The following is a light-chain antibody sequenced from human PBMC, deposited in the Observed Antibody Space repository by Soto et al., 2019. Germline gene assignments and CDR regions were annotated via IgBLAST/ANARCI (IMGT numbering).Light chain of an antibody. Sequence: IQVTQSPSCLSASVGETFTITCRASQDIAGFLAWYRHQTGRAPEXMIRTASSLQSGVPSRFSGSGSGTDCTLTINSLQPEDASTYYCQQAYSFAITFGQGTRLEIK. V-gene: IGKV1D-12*01. CDR2: TAS. CDR3: QQAYSFAIT. J-gene: IGKJ5*01. CDR1: QDIAGF.